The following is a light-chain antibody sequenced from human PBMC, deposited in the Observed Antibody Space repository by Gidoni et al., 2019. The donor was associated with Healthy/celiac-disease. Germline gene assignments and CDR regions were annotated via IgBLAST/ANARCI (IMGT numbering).Light chain of an antibody. J-gene: IGKJ5*01. V-gene: IGKV3-20*01. Sequence: EIVSTQSPGTLSLSPGERATLSCRASQSVSSSYLAWYQQKPGQAPRLLIYGASSRATGIPDRFSGSGSGTDSTLTISRLEPEDFAVYYCQQYGSSPPITFGQGTRLEIK. CDR3: QQYGSSPPIT. CDR2: GAS. CDR1: QSVSSSY.